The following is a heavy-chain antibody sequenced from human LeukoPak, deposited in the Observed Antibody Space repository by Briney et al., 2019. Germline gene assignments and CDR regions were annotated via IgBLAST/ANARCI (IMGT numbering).Heavy chain of an antibody. CDR2: ISAIGGST. CDR1: GFTFGNYA. V-gene: IGHV3-23*01. D-gene: IGHD6-19*01. J-gene: IGHJ4*02. CDR3: AKAQDSSGWYVHFDS. Sequence: PGASLRLSCAASGFTFGNYAMNWVRQGPGKGLEYISGISAIGGSTYDADSVKGRLIISRDNSKNTVYLQMYSLRAADTAVYYCAKAQDSSGWYVHFDSWGQGTLVTVSS.